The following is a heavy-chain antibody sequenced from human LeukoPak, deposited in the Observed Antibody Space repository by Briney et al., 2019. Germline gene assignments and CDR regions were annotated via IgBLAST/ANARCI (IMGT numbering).Heavy chain of an antibody. CDR1: GFTFDDYA. CDR3: AKDRQQQLVLWYFDL. D-gene: IGHD6-13*01. Sequence: GVSLTLSCTASGFTFDDYAMHWVRQAPGHGREWFSGICCNSGSIGYADSVKGRFTISRDNAKNSLYLQMNSLRAEDTALYYCAKDRQQQLVLWYFDLWGRGTLVTVSS. V-gene: IGHV3-9*01. J-gene: IGHJ2*01. CDR2: ICCNSGSI.